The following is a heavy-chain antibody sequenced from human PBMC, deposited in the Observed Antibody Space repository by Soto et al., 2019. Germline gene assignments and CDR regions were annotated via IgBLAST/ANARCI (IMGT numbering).Heavy chain of an antibody. D-gene: IGHD3-3*01. CDR3: ARHNYDCWSGYPYDYYYMDV. J-gene: IGHJ6*03. V-gene: IGHV5-51*01. Sequence: GESLKISCKGSGYSFTSYWIGWVRQMPGKGLEWMGIIYPGDFDTRYSPSFQGQVTISADKSISTAYLQWSSLKASDTAMYYCARHNYDCWSGYPYDYYYMDVWGKGTTVTVSS. CDR2: IYPGDFDT. CDR1: GYSFTSYW.